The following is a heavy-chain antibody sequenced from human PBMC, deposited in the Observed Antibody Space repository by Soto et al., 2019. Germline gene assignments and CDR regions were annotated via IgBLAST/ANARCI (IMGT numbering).Heavy chain of an antibody. CDR3: ARPGSSSGWYYFDY. J-gene: IGHJ4*02. Sequence: SETLSLTCTVSGGSISSGDYYWSWIRQPPGKGLEWIGYIYYSGSTYYNPSLKSRVTISVDTSKNQFSLKLSPVTAADTAVYYCARPGSSSGWYYFDYWGQGTLVTVSS. CDR2: IYYSGST. D-gene: IGHD6-19*01. CDR1: GGSISSGDYY. V-gene: IGHV4-30-4*01.